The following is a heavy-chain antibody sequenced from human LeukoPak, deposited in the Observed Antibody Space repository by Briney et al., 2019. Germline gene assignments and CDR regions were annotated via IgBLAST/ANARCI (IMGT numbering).Heavy chain of an antibody. CDR2: IYPGDSDT. CDR1: GYSFTSYW. Sequence: PGESLKISCKGSGYSFTSYWIGWVRQMPGKGLEWMGIIYPGDSDTRYSPSFQGQVTISADKSISTAYLQWGSLKASDTAMYYCARTYSSSGYSISYAFDIWGQGTMVTVSS. CDR3: ARTYSSSGYSISYAFDI. D-gene: IGHD6-13*01. J-gene: IGHJ3*02. V-gene: IGHV5-51*01.